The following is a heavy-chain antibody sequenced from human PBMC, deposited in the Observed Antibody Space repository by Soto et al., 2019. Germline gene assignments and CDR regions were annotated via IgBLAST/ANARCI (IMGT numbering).Heavy chain of an antibody. CDR1: GGTFSSYT. V-gene: IGHV1-69*08. CDR2: IIPILGIA. J-gene: IGHJ6*02. D-gene: IGHD2-2*01. CDR3: ARDPRSTDFYYGMDV. Sequence: QVQLVQSGAEVKKPGSSVKVSCKASGGTFSSYTISWVRQAPGQGLEWMGRIIPILGIANYAQKFQGRVTITADKSTSTAYMELSSLRSEDTAVYYCARDPRSTDFYYGMDVWGQGTTVTVAS.